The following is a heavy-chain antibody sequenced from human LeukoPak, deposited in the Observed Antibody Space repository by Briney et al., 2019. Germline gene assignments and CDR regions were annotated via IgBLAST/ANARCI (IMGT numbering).Heavy chain of an antibody. D-gene: IGHD3-10*01. CDR2: INHSGST. CDR3: ARRRARFGELSTKSGFDY. V-gene: IGHV4-34*01. Sequence: SETLSLTCAVYGGSFSGYYWSWIRQPPGKGLEWIGEINHSGSTNYNPSLKSRVTISVDTSKNQFSLKLSSATAADTAVYYCARRRARFGELSTKSGFDYWGQGTLVTVSS. J-gene: IGHJ4*02. CDR1: GGSFSGYY.